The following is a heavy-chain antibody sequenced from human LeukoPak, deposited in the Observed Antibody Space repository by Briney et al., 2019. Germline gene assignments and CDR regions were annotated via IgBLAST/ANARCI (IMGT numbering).Heavy chain of an antibody. D-gene: IGHD3-10*01. J-gene: IGHJ4*02. V-gene: IGHV3-48*03. CDR2: ISSSGSTI. CDR1: GFTFRSYE. Sequence: GGSLRLSCAASGFTFRSYEMNWVRQAPGKGLEWVSYISSSGSTIYYADSVKGRFTMSRDNAKNSLYLQMNSLRAEDTAVYYCARDRSYYYGSSPTGTLDYWGQGTLVTVSS. CDR3: ARDRSYYYGSSPTGTLDY.